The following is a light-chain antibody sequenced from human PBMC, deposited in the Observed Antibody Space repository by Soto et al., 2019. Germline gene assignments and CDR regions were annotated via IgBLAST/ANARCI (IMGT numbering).Light chain of an antibody. Sequence: DIQMTQSPSTLSSSVGDRVTITCRASQSISSWLAWYQQKPGKAPKLLIYKASSLESGVLSRFSGSRSGTEFTLTISSLQPDDFATYYCQQYNRTFGQGTKVEIK. CDR3: QQYNRT. CDR1: QSISSW. V-gene: IGKV1-5*03. CDR2: KAS. J-gene: IGKJ1*01.